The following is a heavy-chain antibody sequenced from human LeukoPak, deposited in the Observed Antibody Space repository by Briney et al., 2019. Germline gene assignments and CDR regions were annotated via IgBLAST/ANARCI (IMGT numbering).Heavy chain of an antibody. CDR2: ISGSGANT. CDR3: AKGWYYDFWSGRNWFDP. V-gene: IGHV3-23*01. J-gene: IGHJ5*02. D-gene: IGHD3-3*01. CDR1: GFPFSSFA. Sequence: TGGSLRLSCVASGFPFSSFAMSWVRQAPGKGLEWVSAISGSGANTYYADSVKGRFTISRDNSKNTIYLQMNSLRTEDTAVYYCAKGWYYDFWSGRNWFDPWGQGTLVTVSS.